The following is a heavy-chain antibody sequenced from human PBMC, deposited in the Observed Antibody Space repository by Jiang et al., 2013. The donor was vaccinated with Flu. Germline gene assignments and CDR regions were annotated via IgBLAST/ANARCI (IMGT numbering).Heavy chain of an antibody. Sequence: GSGLVKPSETLSLICAASGGSIGTYYWNWIRQPAGKGLEWIGRVYTTGGNTNYNPSLKSRVTMSIDTSKNQFSLNLRSVTAADTAVYYCARANYGDYRFDHWGQGSLVTVSS. CDR3: ARANYGDYRFDH. V-gene: IGHV4-4*07. J-gene: IGHJ4*02. D-gene: IGHD4-17*01. CDR2: VYTTGGNT. CDR1: GGSIGTYY.